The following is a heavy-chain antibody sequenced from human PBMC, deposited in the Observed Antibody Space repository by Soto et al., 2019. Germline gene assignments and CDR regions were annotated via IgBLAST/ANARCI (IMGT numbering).Heavy chain of an antibody. Sequence: AVKVSCKASGGTFSSYAISWVRQAPGQGLEWMGGIIPIFGTANYAQKFQGRVTITADESTSTAYMELSSLRSEDTAVYYCARSEWFGELFNYFDYWGQGTLVTVSS. V-gene: IGHV1-69*13. CDR1: GGTFSSYA. D-gene: IGHD3-10*01. J-gene: IGHJ4*02. CDR3: ARSEWFGELFNYFDY. CDR2: IIPIFGTA.